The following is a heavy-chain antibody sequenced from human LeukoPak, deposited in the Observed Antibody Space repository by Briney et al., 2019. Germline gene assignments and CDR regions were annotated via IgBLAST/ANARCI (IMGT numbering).Heavy chain of an antibody. CDR3: ARRYCSSTSCYAAIWFDR. D-gene: IGHD2-2*01. CDR2: INPNSGGT. V-gene: IGHV1-2*02. Sequence: ASVKVSCKASGYTFTSYDINWVRQATGQGLEWMGWINPNSGGTNYAQKFQGRVTMTRDTSISTAYMELSRLRSDDTAVYYCARRYCSSTSCYAAIWFDRWGQGTLVTISS. CDR1: GYTFTSYD. J-gene: IGHJ5*02.